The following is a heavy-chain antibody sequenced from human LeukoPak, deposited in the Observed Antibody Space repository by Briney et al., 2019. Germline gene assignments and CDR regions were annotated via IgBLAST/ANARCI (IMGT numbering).Heavy chain of an antibody. V-gene: IGHV4-61*01. D-gene: IGHD3-22*01. Sequence: SETLSLTCTVSGGSFSSSSYYWSWIRQPPGKGLEWIGYIYNSGSTNYNPSLKSRVTISVDTSKNQFSLKLSSVTAADTAVYYCARVNYYDRRGYYHAFDIWGQGTMVTVSS. CDR1: GGSFSSSSYY. CDR2: IYNSGST. CDR3: ARVNYYDRRGYYHAFDI. J-gene: IGHJ3*02.